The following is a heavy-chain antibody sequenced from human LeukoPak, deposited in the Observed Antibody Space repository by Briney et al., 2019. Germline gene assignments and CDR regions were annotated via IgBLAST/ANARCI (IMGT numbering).Heavy chain of an antibody. V-gene: IGHV4-39*07. Sequence: SETLSLTCTVSGGSISSSSDYWGWIRQPPGKGLEWIGSNYYSGSTYYNPSLKSRVTISVDTSKNQFSLKLSSVTAADTAVYYCARSPRITMVRGTYYFDYWGQGTLVTVSS. CDR1: GGSISSSSDY. CDR2: NYYSGST. D-gene: IGHD3-10*01. J-gene: IGHJ4*02. CDR3: ARSPRITMVRGTYYFDY.